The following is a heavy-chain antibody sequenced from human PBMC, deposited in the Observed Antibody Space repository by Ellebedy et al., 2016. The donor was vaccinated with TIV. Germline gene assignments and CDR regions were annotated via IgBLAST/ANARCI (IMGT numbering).Heavy chain of an antibody. J-gene: IGHJ5*02. D-gene: IGHD4-17*01. CDR1: GFTVNSYF. V-gene: IGHV3-66*01. CDR2: IYKDGGT. Sequence: GESLKISCAASGFTVNSYFMSWVRQAPGKGLEWVSIIYKDGGTNYTDSALGRFTISRDNSENTLYLQMDSLIAEDTAVYYCARDPGGGGNYGDHWFDPWGQGTLVTVSS. CDR3: ARDPGGGGNYGDHWFDP.